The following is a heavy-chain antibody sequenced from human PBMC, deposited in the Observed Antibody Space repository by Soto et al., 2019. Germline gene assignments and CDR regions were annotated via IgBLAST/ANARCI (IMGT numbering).Heavy chain of an antibody. V-gene: IGHV3-30*18. CDR3: AKNSFAYCGGDCPVGY. CDR2: ISYDGSNK. Sequence: GGSLRLSCAASGFTFSSYGMHWVRQAPGKGLEWVAVISYDGSNKYYADSVKGRFTISRDNSKNTLYLQMNSLRAEDTAVYYCAKNSFAYCGGDCPVGYWGQGTLVTVSS. CDR1: GFTFSSYG. J-gene: IGHJ4*02. D-gene: IGHD2-21*02.